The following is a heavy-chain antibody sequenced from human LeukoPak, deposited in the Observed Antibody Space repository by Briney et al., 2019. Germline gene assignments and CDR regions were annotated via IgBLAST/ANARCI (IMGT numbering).Heavy chain of an antibody. Sequence: GGSLRLSCAASGFTFSSYAMHWVRQAPGKGLGWVAVISYDGSNKYYADSVKGRFTISRDNSKNTLYLQMNSLRAEDTAVYYCARLDYYYGMDGWGQGTTVTVSS. CDR3: ARLDYYYGMDG. V-gene: IGHV3-30-3*01. J-gene: IGHJ6*02. CDR1: GFTFSSYA. CDR2: ISYDGSNK.